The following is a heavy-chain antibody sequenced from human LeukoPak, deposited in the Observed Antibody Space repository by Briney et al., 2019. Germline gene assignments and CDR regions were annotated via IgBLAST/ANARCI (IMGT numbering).Heavy chain of an antibody. CDR1: GYSISSGYY. Sequence: SETLSLTCTVSGYSISSGYYWGWIRPPPGKGLEWIGSIYHSGSTYYNPSLKSRVTISVDTSKNQFSLKLSSVTAADTAVYYCARCKSTYDFWSGYYYYMDVWGKGTTVTVSS. CDR2: IYHSGST. D-gene: IGHD3-3*01. V-gene: IGHV4-38-2*02. J-gene: IGHJ6*03. CDR3: ARCKSTYDFWSGYYYYMDV.